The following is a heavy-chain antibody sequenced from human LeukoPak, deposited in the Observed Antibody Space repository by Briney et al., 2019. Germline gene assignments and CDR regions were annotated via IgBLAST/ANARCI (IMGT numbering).Heavy chain of an antibody. D-gene: IGHD1-7*01. V-gene: IGHV3-33*06. CDR1: GFTFSNYG. J-gene: IGHJ4*02. Sequence: GESLQISCAASGFTFSNYGMHWVRQAPGKGLEWVAVIWYDGSNKYYADSVKGRFTISRDNSKNTLYLQMNSLRAEDTAVYYCAKDGDLTGTIDYWGQGTLVTVSS. CDR2: IWYDGSNK. CDR3: AKDGDLTGTIDY.